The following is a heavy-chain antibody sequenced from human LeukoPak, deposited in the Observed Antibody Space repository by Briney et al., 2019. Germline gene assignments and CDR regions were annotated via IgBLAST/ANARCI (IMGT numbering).Heavy chain of an antibody. CDR3: TTTNPFY. CDR1: RFTFSSYS. CDR2: IKSKTDGGTT. V-gene: IGHV3-15*01. Sequence: PGGSLRLSCAASRFTFSSYSMNWVRQAPGKGLEWVGRIKSKTDGGTTDYAAPVKGRFTISRDDPKNTLYLQMNSLKIEDTAVYYCTTTNPFYWGQGTLVTVSS. J-gene: IGHJ4*02.